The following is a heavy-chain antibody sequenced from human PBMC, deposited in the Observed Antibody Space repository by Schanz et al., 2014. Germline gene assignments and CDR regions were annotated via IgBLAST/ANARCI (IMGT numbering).Heavy chain of an antibody. V-gene: IGHV1-3*04. Sequence: QVHLVQSGAEVKRPGASVKVSCKASAYSFTSYSMPWVRQAPGQRREWMGWINTGSGDTKYSQNFQGRVSITRDTSASTAYMELSSLRAEDTAVYACARGIGGYSGNSYFDYWGQGTLVTVSS. J-gene: IGHJ4*02. CDR2: INTGSGDT. CDR1: AYSFTSYS. D-gene: IGHD5-12*01. CDR3: ARGIGGYSGNSYFDY.